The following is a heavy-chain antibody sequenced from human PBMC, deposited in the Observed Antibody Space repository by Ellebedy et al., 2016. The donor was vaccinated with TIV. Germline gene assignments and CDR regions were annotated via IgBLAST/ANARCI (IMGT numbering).Heavy chain of an antibody. CDR3: ARDRGTSYYFDD. V-gene: IGHV1-18*01. CDR2: ISTYYGNT. J-gene: IGHJ4*02. Sequence: ASVKVSCXASGYTFTTYGISRVRQAPGQGLEWMGWISTYYGNTNYAQKVQGRVTMTTDTSTSTAYMELRSLRSDDTAVYYCARDRGTSYYFDDWGQGTLVTVSS. CDR1: GYTFTTYG. D-gene: IGHD2-2*01.